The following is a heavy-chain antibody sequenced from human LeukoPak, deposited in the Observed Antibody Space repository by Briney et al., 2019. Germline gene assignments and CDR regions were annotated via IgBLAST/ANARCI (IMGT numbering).Heavy chain of an antibody. CDR3: ASQKVSHYYDSSGYSASFDY. Sequence: GRSLRLSCAASGFTFSSYGMHWVRQAPGKGLEWVAVISYDGSNKYYADSVKGRFTISRDNSKNTLYLQMNSLRAEDTAVYYCASQKVSHYYDSSGYSASFDYWGQGTLVTVSS. V-gene: IGHV3-30*03. CDR2: ISYDGSNK. D-gene: IGHD3-22*01. CDR1: GFTFSSYG. J-gene: IGHJ4*02.